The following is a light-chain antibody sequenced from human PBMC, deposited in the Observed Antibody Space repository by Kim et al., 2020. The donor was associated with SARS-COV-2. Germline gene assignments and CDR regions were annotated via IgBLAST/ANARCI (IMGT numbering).Light chain of an antibody. CDR1: QSIGSY. J-gene: IGKJ4*01. CDR2: DAS. CDR3: QQYYSYPLT. V-gene: IGKV1-8*01. Sequence: AIRMTQSPSSFSASTGDRVTITCRASQSIGSYVAWYQQKPGKAPKLLIYDASTLQGGVPSRFSGSGSGADFTLTISCLQSEDFATYHCQQYYSYPLTFGGGTKLEI.